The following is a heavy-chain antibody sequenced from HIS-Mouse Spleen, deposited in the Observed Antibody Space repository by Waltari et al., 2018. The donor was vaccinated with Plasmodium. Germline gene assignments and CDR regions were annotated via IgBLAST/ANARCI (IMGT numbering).Heavy chain of an antibody. Sequence: QVQLQESGPGLVKPSQTLSLTCPVSGGPISSGGFYWSWIRQNPGKGLEWIGYIYYSGSTYYNPSLKSRVTISVDTSKNQFSLKLSSVTAADTAVYYCARSLVRGSSVGFDYWGQGTLVTVSS. D-gene: IGHD6-6*01. CDR1: GGPISSGGFY. CDR2: IYYSGST. J-gene: IGHJ4*02. CDR3: ARSLVRGSSVGFDY. V-gene: IGHV4-31*03.